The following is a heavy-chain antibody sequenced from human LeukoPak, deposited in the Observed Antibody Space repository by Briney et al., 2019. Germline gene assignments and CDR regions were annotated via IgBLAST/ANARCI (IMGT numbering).Heavy chain of an antibody. J-gene: IGHJ6*03. CDR2: IYYSGST. CDR3: ARETTEEGVVTYYDILTGAYYMDV. V-gene: IGHV4-39*07. Sequence: NPSETLSLTCTVSGGSISSSSYYWGWIRQPPGKGLEWIGSIYYSGSTYYNPSLKSRVTISVDTSKNQFSLKLSSVTAADTAVYYCARETTEEGVVTYYDILTGAYYMDVWGKGTTVTISS. CDR1: GGSISSSSYY. D-gene: IGHD3-9*01.